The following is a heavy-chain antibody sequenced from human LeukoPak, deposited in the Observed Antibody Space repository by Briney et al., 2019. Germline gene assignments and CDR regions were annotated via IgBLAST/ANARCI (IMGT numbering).Heavy chain of an antibody. J-gene: IGHJ4*02. Sequence: GGSLRLSCAASGFTFSNYMMHWVRQAPGKGLVWVSRIKSDGITITYADSVKGRFTISRDNAKNTLYLQMNSLRAEDTAVYYCLRDLXWSLDQWGXGTLVXVSS. V-gene: IGHV3-74*01. CDR1: GFTFSNYM. D-gene: IGHD1-26*01. CDR2: IKSDGITI. CDR3: LRDLXWSLDQ.